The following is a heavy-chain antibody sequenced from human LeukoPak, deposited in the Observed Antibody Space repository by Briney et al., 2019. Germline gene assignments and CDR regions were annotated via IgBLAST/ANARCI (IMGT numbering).Heavy chain of an antibody. CDR1: GFTFSSFG. V-gene: IGHV3-48*04. CDR2: ISYSGSAT. J-gene: IGHJ4*02. D-gene: IGHD6-13*01. Sequence: GGSLRLSCAVSGFTFSSFGMNWVRQAPGKGLEWVSYISYSGSATTYGDSVKGRFTIFRDNTKNSFYLQMDSLRAEDTAVYYCAREISSSREGDYFDYWGQGTLVTVSS. CDR3: AREISSSREGDYFDY.